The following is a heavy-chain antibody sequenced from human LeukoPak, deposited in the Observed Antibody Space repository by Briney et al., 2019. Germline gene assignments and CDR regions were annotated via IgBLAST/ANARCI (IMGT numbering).Heavy chain of an antibody. CDR3: ARTRLPQKDYFDY. D-gene: IGHD5-12*01. Sequence: ASVKVSCKASGYTFTSYYMHWVRQAPGQGLERMGIINPSGGSTSYAQKFQGRVTMTRDMSTSTVYMELSSLRSEDTAVYYCARTRLPQKDYFDYWGQGTLVTVSS. J-gene: IGHJ4*02. CDR1: GYTFTSYY. V-gene: IGHV1-46*01. CDR2: INPSGGST.